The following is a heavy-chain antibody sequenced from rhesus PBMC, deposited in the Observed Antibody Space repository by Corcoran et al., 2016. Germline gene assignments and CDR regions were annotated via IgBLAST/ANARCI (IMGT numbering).Heavy chain of an antibody. J-gene: IGHJ4*01. D-gene: IGHD6-25*01. V-gene: IGHV3-178*01. CDR1: GFTFSDYY. Sequence: EVQLAESGGDLAKPGGSLRLSCAASGFTFSDYYMNWVRQAPGKGLGWVSRISNSGDITWYADSVKGRFTVSRDNAKNTLFLQMNSLTPDDKAVYYCGRADFGIDYWGQGVLVTVSS. CDR2: ISNSGDIT. CDR3: GRADFGIDY.